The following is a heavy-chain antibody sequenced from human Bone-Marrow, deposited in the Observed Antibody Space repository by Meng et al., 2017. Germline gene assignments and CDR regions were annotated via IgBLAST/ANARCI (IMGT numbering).Heavy chain of an antibody. Sequence: EVQLMESGAGLIQPGGSPSLSCAASGFTFGNYAMSWVRQGPGKGLEWVSIITTTGGSTYYADSVKGRFTITRDNSKNTLYLQVNSLTAEDTAEYFCARARTAYYIDYWGQGTLVTVSS. CDR2: ITTTGGST. CDR3: ARARTAYYIDY. V-gene: IGHV3-23*01. J-gene: IGHJ4*02. D-gene: IGHD3/OR15-3a*01. CDR1: GFTFGNYA.